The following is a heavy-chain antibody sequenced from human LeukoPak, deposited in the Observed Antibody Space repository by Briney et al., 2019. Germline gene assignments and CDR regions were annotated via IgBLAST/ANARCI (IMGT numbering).Heavy chain of an antibody. CDR2: IKQDGSEK. J-gene: IGHJ6*02. CDR1: GFTFSSYW. V-gene: IGHV3-7*01. Sequence: GVSLRLSCAASGFTFSSYWMSWVRQAPGKGLEWVANIKQDGSEKYYVDSVKGRFTISRDNAKNSLYLQMNSLRAEDTAVYYCARERAPLRFLEWSRYYYYGMDVWGQGTTVTVSS. D-gene: IGHD3-3*01. CDR3: ARERAPLRFLEWSRYYYYGMDV.